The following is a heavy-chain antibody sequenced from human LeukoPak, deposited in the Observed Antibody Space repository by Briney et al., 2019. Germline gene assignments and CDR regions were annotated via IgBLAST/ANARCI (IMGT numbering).Heavy chain of an antibody. CDR3: ARPQRGSYYGFDY. D-gene: IGHD1-26*01. CDR1: GYSISSGYY. CDR2: IYYTGST. V-gene: IGHV4-38-2*01. J-gene: IGHJ4*02. Sequence: SETLSLTCAVSGYSISSGYYWVWIRQPPGKGLEWIGSIYYTGSTYLNPSLKSRVTMSLDTPKNRFSLKLSSVTAADTAVYYCARPQRGSYYGFDYWGEGTLVTVSS.